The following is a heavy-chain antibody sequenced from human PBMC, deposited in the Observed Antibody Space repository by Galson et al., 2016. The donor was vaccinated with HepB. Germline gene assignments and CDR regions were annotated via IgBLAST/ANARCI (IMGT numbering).Heavy chain of an antibody. CDR1: EFTFNNCP. J-gene: IGHJ4*02. CDR2: LSHDGVTK. D-gene: IGHD1-26*01. CDR3: AREWELGGYFDY. V-gene: IGHV3-30-3*01. Sequence: CLRLSCAASEFTFNNCPLHWVRQAPGKGLEWVAVLSHDGVTKFYADSVRARFTISRDKSKTTVYLQMDGLSAEDTAVYYCAREWELGGYFDYWGQGTLVTVSS.